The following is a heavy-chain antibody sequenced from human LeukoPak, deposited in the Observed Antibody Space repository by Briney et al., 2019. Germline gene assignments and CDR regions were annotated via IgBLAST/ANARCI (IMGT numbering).Heavy chain of an antibody. Sequence: TLSLTCTVSGGSISSGSYYWSWIRQPAGKGLEWIGRIYTSGSTNYNPSLKSRVTISVDTSKNQFSLKLSSVTAADTAVYYCARMSYGPDYWGQGTLVTVSS. D-gene: IGHD5-18*01. J-gene: IGHJ4*02. CDR1: GGSISSGSYY. V-gene: IGHV4-61*02. CDR2: IYTSGST. CDR3: ARMSYGPDY.